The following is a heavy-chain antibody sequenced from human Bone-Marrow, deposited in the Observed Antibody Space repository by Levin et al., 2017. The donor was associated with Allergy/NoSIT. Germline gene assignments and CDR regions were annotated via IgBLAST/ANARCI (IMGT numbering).Heavy chain of an antibody. V-gene: IGHV3-74*01. J-gene: IGHJ5*02. D-gene: IGHD3-10*01. CDR3: ARDRFYSDSGSNFSWFDP. Sequence: HPGGSLRLSCAASGFTFSTYWMHWVRQAPGKGLVWVSRIQSNGKTNYADSVKGRFTISRDNAKNTPYLQMNSLTVEDTAVYYCARDRFYSDSGSNFSWFDPWGQGTLVTVSS. CDR2: IQSNGKT. CDR1: GFTFSTYW.